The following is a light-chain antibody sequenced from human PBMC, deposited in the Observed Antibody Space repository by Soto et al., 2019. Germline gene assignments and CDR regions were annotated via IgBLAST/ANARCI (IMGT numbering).Light chain of an antibody. J-gene: IGLJ1*01. CDR1: SNDVGGYNY. V-gene: IGLV2-14*01. CDR3: SSYTTSSSYV. CDR2: EVS. Sequence: QSALTQPASVSGSPGQSITISCTGSSNDVGGYNYVSWYQQHPGKAPKLIIYEVSNRPSGVSHRFSGSKSANTASLTISGLQTEDEADYYCSSYTTSSSYVFRTATTVTVL.